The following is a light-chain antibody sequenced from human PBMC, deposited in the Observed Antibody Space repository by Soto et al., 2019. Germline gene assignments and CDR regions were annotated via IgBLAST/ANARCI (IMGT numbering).Light chain of an antibody. CDR2: GVT. CDR3: SSYTTSSTYV. V-gene: IGLV2-8*01. CDR1: SGDVGRYDY. J-gene: IGLJ1*01. Sequence: QSALTQPPSASGSPGQSVTFSCTGTSGDVGRYDYVSWYQQHPGKAPKLLIYGVTKRPAGVPDRFSGSKSGNTASLTVSGLQTEDEAYYYCSSYTTSSTYVFGSGTKLTVL.